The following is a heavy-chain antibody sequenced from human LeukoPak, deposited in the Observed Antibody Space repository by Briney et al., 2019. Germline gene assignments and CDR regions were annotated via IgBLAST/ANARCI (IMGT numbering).Heavy chain of an antibody. CDR3: ARFPTGFDY. J-gene: IGHJ4*02. D-gene: IGHD4-17*01. V-gene: IGHV3-7*05. CDR2: IKEDGSEK. CDR1: GFTFSEYW. Sequence: PGGSLRLSCAASGFTFSEYWMTWVRQAPGKGLEWVASIKEDGSEKYHVDSVKGRCTISRDNAKNSLYLQMNSLRVEDTAMYYCARFPTGFDYWGQGTLVTVSS.